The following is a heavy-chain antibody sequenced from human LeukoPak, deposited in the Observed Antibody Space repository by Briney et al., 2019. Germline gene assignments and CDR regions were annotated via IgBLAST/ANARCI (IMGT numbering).Heavy chain of an antibody. V-gene: IGHV4-59*01. J-gene: IGHJ4*02. CDR3: ARGVYIAAAQYGY. CDR1: GRSIGTYS. CDR2: IYYSGTT. D-gene: IGHD6-13*01. Sequence: PSETLSLTCTVSGRSIGTYSWNGIRHPPGKGLEWIGYIYYSGTTNYNPSLKSRVTISVDTSKNQFSLKLSSVTAAATAVYYCARGVYIAAAQYGYWGQGTLVTVSS.